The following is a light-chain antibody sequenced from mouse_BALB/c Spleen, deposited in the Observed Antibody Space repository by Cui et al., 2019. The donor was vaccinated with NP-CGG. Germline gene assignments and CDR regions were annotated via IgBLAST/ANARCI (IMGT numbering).Light chain of an antibody. CDR1: TGAVTTSNY. CDR2: GTN. Sequence: QAVVTQEYALTTSPGETVTRTCRPRTGAVTTSNYVNLVQEKPDHVFTGLIGGTNNRAPGVPARFSGSLIGDKAALTITGAQTEDEAIYFCALWYSNHWVFGGGTKLTVL. CDR3: ALWYSNHWV. V-gene: IGLV1*01. J-gene: IGLJ1*01.